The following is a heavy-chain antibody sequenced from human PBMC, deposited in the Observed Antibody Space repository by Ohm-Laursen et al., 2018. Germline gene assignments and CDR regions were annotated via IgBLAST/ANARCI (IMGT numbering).Heavy chain of an antibody. V-gene: IGHV3-7*01. CDR3: ARGKSAMVESDF. D-gene: IGHD5-18*01. Sequence: SLRLSCAASGFTFSSYWMSWVRQAPGTGLEWVANIKQDGSEKYYVDSVKGRFTISRDNAKNSLYLQMNSLRAEDTAVYYCARGKSAMVESDFWGQGTLVTVSS. CDR2: IKQDGSEK. CDR1: GFTFSSYW. J-gene: IGHJ4*02.